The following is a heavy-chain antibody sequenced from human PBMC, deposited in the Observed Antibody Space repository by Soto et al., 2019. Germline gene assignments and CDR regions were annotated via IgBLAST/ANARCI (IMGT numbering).Heavy chain of an antibody. J-gene: IGHJ4*02. D-gene: IGHD1-1*01. CDR3: AGTSTSGTRFDY. V-gene: IGHV4-4*02. CDR1: GGSISSSNW. CDR2: IYHSGST. Sequence: QVQLQESGPGLVKPSGTLSLTCAVSGGSISSSNWWRWVRQPPGKGLEWIGEIYHSGSTNYNPSFKSRVSMSVDQSKNQFSRQLVSVTAADTAVYDCAGTSTSGTRFDYWGQGTLVTVSS.